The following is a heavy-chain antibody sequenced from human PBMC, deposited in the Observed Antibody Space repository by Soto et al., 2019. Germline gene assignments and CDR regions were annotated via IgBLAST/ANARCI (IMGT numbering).Heavy chain of an antibody. D-gene: IGHD6-6*01. J-gene: IGHJ6*02. CDR3: SREGWHKQLIGNGMDV. CDR2: TYYRSKWYN. Sequence: SQTLSLTCAISGDSVSSNSAAWNWIRQSPSRGLEWLGRTYYRSKWYNDYAVSVKSRITINPDTSKNKYSLQLNSVTPEDTVVYYCSREGWHKQLIGNGMDVWGQGTTVTVSS. V-gene: IGHV6-1*01. CDR1: GDSVSSNSAA.